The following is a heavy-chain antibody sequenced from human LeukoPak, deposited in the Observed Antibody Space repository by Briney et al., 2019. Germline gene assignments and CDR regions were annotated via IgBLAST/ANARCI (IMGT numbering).Heavy chain of an antibody. D-gene: IGHD5-24*01. V-gene: IGHV3-23*01. Sequence: GGSLRLSCAASGFTFSNSAMTWVRQAPGKGLEWVSTISDSGGGTYYADSVKGRFTISRDSSKNTLYLQMNSLRAGDTAIYYCAKSTAMATTLFAYWGQGALVTVSS. CDR2: ISDSGGGT. J-gene: IGHJ4*02. CDR3: AKSTAMATTLFAY. CDR1: GFTFSNSA.